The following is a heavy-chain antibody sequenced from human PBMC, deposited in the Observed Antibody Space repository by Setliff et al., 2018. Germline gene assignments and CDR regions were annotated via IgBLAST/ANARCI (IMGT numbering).Heavy chain of an antibody. J-gene: IGHJ4*02. CDR1: GGNFNNYA. D-gene: IGHD2-8*01. CDR3: LRLVRYCTKIACQATSGDEV. Sequence: SVKVSCKASGGNFNNYAINWVRQAPGQGLEWVGRIIPLFGTTNLAQEFQGRVTMTADESTETTYMDLTSLRSEDTAVYYCLRLVRYCTKIACQATSGDEVWGLGTLVTVSS. V-gene: IGHV1-69*13. CDR2: IIPLFGTT.